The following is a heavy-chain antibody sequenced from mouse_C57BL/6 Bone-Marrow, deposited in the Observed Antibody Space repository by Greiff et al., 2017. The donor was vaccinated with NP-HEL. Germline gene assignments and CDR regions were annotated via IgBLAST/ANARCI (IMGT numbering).Heavy chain of an antibody. D-gene: IGHD2-10*02. CDR1: GFTFSDYY. J-gene: IGHJ3*01. CDR3: ARQGGYGNPAWFAY. CDR2: ISNGGGST. Sequence: EVMLVESGGGLVQPGGSLKLSCAASGFTFSDYYMYWVRQTPEKRLEWVAYISNGGGSTYYPDTVKGRFTISRDNAKNTLYLQMSRLKSEDTAMYYCARQGGYGNPAWFAYWGQGTLVTVSA. V-gene: IGHV5-12*01.